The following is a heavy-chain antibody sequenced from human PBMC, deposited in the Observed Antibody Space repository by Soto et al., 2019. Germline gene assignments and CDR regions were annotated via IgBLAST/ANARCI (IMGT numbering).Heavy chain of an antibody. D-gene: IGHD3-22*01. V-gene: IGHV3-21*06. Sequence: GGSLRLSCAASGFTFSKYSMNWVRQAPGKGLEWVSSITSTTGDQYYADSVKGRFTISRDNTRNSLSLQVHSLRDEDTGVYYCARDLMPNDRGLGDLAYWGQGTLVTVSS. CDR3: ARDLMPNDRGLGDLAY. CDR1: GFTFSKYS. CDR2: ITSTTGDQ. J-gene: IGHJ4*02.